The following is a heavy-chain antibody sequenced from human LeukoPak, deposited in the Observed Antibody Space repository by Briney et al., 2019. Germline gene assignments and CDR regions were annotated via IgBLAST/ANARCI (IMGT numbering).Heavy chain of an antibody. J-gene: IGHJ5*02. V-gene: IGHV4-39*01. D-gene: IGHD2-2*01. Sequence: PSETLSLTCTVSGGSISSSSYYWGWIRQPPGKGLEWIGSIYYSGSTYYNPSRKSRVTISVDTSKNQFSLKLISVTAADTAVYYCARHHAGLYCSSTSCLNWFDPWGQGTLVTVSS. CDR3: ARHHAGLYCSSTSCLNWFDP. CDR2: IYYSGST. CDR1: GGSISSSSYY.